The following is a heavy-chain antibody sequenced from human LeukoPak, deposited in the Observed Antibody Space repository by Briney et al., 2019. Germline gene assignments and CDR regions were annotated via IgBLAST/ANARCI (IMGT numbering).Heavy chain of an antibody. CDR1: GFTFSNYY. CDR3: ARASTTWYTPDD. D-gene: IGHD6-13*01. CDR2: ISSSGSTI. Sequence: GGSLRLSCAAPGFTFSNYYMNWVRQAPGKGLEWVSYISSSGSTIYYADSVKCRFTISRDNAENSLYLQMNSLRVEDTAVYYCARASTTWYTPDDWGQGTLVTVSS. V-gene: IGHV3-11*04. J-gene: IGHJ4*02.